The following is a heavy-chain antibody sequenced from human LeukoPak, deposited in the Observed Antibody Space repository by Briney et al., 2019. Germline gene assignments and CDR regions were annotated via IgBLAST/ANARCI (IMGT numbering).Heavy chain of an antibody. CDR3: ARGPPITVVGIITHNWFDP. V-gene: IGHV1-69*13. CDR2: VIPLFGKP. Sequence: ASVKVSCKSSGGSFNNFAVSWVRQAPGQRPEWMGRVIPLFGKPDYAQKFQGRVEIIADRSTDTVYMEMSSLTSEDTAVYYCARGPPITVVGIITHNWFDPWGQGTLVAVSS. J-gene: IGHJ5*02. D-gene: IGHD3-3*01. CDR1: GGSFNNFA.